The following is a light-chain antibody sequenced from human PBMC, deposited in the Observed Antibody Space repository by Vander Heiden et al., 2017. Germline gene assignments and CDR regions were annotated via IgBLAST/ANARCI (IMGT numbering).Light chain of an antibody. J-gene: IGKJ5*01. V-gene: IGKV3-11*01. CDR2: DAS. CDR1: QSVSSS. CDR3: QQRSNWPIT. Sequence: EIVLTQSPATLSLSPGERATLSCRASQSVSSSLAWYQQKPGQAPRLLIYDASDRATGIPARFSGSGSGTDFTLTISSLEPEDFAVYYCQQRSNWPITFPYGARLE.